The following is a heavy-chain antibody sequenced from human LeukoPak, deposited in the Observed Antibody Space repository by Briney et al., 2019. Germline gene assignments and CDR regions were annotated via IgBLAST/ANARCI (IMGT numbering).Heavy chain of an antibody. V-gene: IGHV3-7*01. CDR3: ATQWELLYYFDY. Sequence: PGGSLRLSCAASGFTFSSYWMSWVRQAPGKGREWVANIKQDGSEKYYVDSVKGRFTISRDNAKNSLYLQMNSLRAEDTAVYYCATQWELLYYFDYWGQGTLVTASS. D-gene: IGHD1-26*01. CDR1: GFTFSSYW. CDR2: IKQDGSEK. J-gene: IGHJ4*01.